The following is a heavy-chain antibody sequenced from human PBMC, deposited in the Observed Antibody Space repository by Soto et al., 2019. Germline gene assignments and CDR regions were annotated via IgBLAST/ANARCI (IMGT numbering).Heavy chain of an antibody. D-gene: IGHD2-15*01. CDR1: GFSLTTSGVG. CDR2: VYWDGDE. Sequence: QITLKESGPALVRPTQALTLTCTFSGFSLTTSGVGVAWIRQPPGKALECLALVYWDGDERFNPSLRNRLTLTKDTSKNRVVLTMTNMDPVDTGTYYCAPRGGCSATSCFSTYFDAWGQGALVTVSS. CDR3: APRGGCSATSCFSTYFDA. V-gene: IGHV2-5*02. J-gene: IGHJ5*02.